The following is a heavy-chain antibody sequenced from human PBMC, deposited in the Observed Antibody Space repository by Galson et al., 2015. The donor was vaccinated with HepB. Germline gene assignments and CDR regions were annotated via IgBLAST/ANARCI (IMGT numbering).Heavy chain of an antibody. CDR1: GFTFSTYG. D-gene: IGHD1-14*01. J-gene: IGHJ4*02. CDR3: ATEFRHNTIRFPLDS. CDR2: IWYDGTTT. Sequence: SLRLSCAASGFTFSTYGLHWVRQAPGKGLEWVSVIWYDGTTTYYADSVKGRFTISRDNSKSTLYLQMNSLRAEDTAVYYCATEFRHNTIRFPLDSWGQRTLVTVSS. V-gene: IGHV3-33*01.